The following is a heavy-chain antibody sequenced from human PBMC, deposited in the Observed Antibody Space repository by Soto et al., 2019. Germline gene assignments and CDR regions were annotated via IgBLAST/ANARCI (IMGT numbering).Heavy chain of an antibody. CDR2: ISGIGGST. V-gene: IGHV3-23*01. Sequence: GGSLRLSCAASGFTFSSYAMSWVRQAPGKGLEWVSGISGIGGSTYYADSVKGRFTISRDNSKNTVYMEMNSLRAEDTAVYYCAKDEAVGAAADDAFDIWGQGTMVTVSS. D-gene: IGHD6-13*01. CDR1: GFTFSSYA. CDR3: AKDEAVGAAADDAFDI. J-gene: IGHJ3*02.